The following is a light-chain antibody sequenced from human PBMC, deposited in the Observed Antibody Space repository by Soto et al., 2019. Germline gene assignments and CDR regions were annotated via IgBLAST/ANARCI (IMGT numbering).Light chain of an antibody. Sequence: QSALTQPASVSGSPGQSITISCSGTSSDVGRHNYVSWYQQHPGKVPKLIIYEVSHRPSGVSNRFSGSKSGNTASLTISGLQTEDEADYYCTSYTNTNTLLFGGGTKVTVL. J-gene: IGLJ3*02. CDR3: TSYTNTNTLL. CDR1: SSDVGRHNY. CDR2: EVS. V-gene: IGLV2-14*01.